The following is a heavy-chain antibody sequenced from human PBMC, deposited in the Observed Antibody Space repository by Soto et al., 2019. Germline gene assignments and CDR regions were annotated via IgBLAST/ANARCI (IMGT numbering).Heavy chain of an antibody. D-gene: IGHD2-21*02. CDR2: FESGGSI. V-gene: IGHV3-53*01. J-gene: IGHJ4*02. CDR3: ARAGVTPDFFDY. CDR1: GFSVRTNY. Sequence: QSGGSLRLSCAASGFSVRTNYMSWVRQAPGKGLEWVSVFESGGSIYYAESVKGRFIISRDDAKNTLYLQMNSLRAEDTAVYYCARAGVTPDFFDYWGQGTLVTVSS.